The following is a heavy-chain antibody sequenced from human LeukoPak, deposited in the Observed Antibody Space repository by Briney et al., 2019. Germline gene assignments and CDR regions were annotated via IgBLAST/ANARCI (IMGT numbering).Heavy chain of an antibody. J-gene: IGHJ5*02. CDR3: ARFVTMVRGVIMPYNWFDP. V-gene: IGHV1-18*01. CDR1: GYTFTSYG. D-gene: IGHD3-10*01. CDR2: ISAYNGNT. Sequence: ASVKVSCKASGYTFTSYGISWVRQAPGQGLEWMGWISAYNGNTNYAHKPQGRVTMTTDTSTSTAYMELRSLRSDDTAVYYCARFVTMVRGVIMPYNWFDPWGQGTLVTVSS.